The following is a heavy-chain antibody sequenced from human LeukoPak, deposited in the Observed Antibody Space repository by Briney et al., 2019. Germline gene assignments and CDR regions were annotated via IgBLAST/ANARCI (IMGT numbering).Heavy chain of an antibody. J-gene: IGHJ4*02. V-gene: IGHV4-39*01. CDR3: ARNDRGRPADY. Sequence: SETLSLTFNFSGGSISNSPYYWGWIRQPPGKGLEWIWSMHYSGTTYHNPSLRSRVTISVDTSKNQFSLRPISVTAADTAVYYCARNDRGRPADYWGQGTLVTVSS. D-gene: IGHD1-26*01. CDR2: MHYSGTT. CDR1: GGSISNSPYY.